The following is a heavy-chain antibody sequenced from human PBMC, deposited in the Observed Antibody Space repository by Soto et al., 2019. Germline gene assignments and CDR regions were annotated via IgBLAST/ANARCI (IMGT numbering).Heavy chain of an antibody. Sequence: SEPLSLTCPVSGGSISSGDYYWSWIRQPPGKGLEWIGYIYYSGSTYYNPSLKSRVTISVDTSKNQFSLKLSSVTAADTAVYYCARVVGITMVRGVIRFSWFDPWGQGTLVTVSS. V-gene: IGHV4-30-4*01. J-gene: IGHJ5*02. CDR2: IYYSGST. CDR1: GGSISSGDYY. D-gene: IGHD3-10*01. CDR3: ARVVGITMVRGVIRFSWFDP.